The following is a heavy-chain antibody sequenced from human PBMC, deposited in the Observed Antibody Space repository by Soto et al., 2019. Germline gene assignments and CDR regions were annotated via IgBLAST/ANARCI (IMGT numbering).Heavy chain of an antibody. CDR2: IYYSGST. Sequence: QLQLQESGPGLVKPSETLSLTCSVSGGSISSSSYFWGWIRQPPGKGLEWIGSIYYSGSTYYNPSLRSRVTVSVATSMNQCSLKLSSVTAADTAVYYCARHPSDFWFDPWGQGSLVTVSS. CDR1: GGSISSSSYF. D-gene: IGHD2-21*02. J-gene: IGHJ5*02. CDR3: ARHPSDFWFDP. V-gene: IGHV4-39*01.